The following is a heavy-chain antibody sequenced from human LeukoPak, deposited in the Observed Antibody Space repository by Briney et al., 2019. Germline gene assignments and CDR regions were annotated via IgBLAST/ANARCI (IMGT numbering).Heavy chain of an antibody. J-gene: IGHJ4*02. CDR1: GCTFDDYS. CDR2: ISWDGVST. D-gene: IGHD3-16*01. V-gene: IGHV3-43*01. CDR3: AKDRWGVDY. Sequence: GGSLRLASAASGCTFDDYSMHWVRPGPGKGLEWVSVISWDGVSTSYADSVKGRFTIPRDNSKKSLYLQMNSLRSEDSALYYCAKDRWGVDYWGQGTLVTVSS.